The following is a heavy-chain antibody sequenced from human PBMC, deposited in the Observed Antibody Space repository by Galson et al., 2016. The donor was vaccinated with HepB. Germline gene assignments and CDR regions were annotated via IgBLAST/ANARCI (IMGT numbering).Heavy chain of an antibody. J-gene: IGHJ5*02. CDR1: GFTFDDYS. V-gene: IGHV3-43*01. CDR3: AKDIEMTPVTTAWFDP. CDR2: ITWDGGAT. Sequence: SLRLSCAASGFTFDDYSMYWVRQAPGKGLEWVSLITWDGGATYYAVPVEARFTISRDNSKNSLYLQMNSLTTEDTALYYWAKDIEMTPVTTAWFDPWGQGTLVTVSS. D-gene: IGHD4-17*01.